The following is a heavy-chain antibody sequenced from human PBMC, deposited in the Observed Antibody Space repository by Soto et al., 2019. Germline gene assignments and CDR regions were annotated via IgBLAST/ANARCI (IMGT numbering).Heavy chain of an antibody. V-gene: IGHV1-18*01. D-gene: IGHD3-22*01. CDR1: GYTFTNFG. Sequence: ASVKVSCKASGYTFTNFGISWVRQAPGQGLEWMGWISAYNGNTNYAQNFQGRVTMTTDTSTSTAYMELRSLRSDDTAVYYYDSSGYSFDYWGQGTLVTVSS. CDR2: ISAYNGNT. CDR3: DSSGYSFDY. J-gene: IGHJ4*02.